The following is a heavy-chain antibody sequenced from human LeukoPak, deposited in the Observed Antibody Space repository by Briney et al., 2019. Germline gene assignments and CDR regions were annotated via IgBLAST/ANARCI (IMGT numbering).Heavy chain of an antibody. CDR2: ISSSVSTI. D-gene: IGHD5-18*01. V-gene: IGHV3-48*03. CDR1: GFTFSSYE. CDR3: ARQIGGGYSYGS. J-gene: IGHJ5*02. Sequence: GGSLRLSCAASGFTFSSYEMNWVRQAPGKGLEWVSYISSSVSTIYYADSGKGRFTISRDNAKNSLYLQMNSLRAEDTAVYYCARQIGGGYSYGSSGQGTLVTVSS.